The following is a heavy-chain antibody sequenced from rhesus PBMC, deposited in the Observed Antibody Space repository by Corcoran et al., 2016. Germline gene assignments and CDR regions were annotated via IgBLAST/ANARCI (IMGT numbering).Heavy chain of an antibody. J-gene: IGHJ4*01. V-gene: IGHV4-65*01. D-gene: IGHD6-13*01. CDR1: GGSVRSSNW. Sequence: QVQMQESGPGLVKPSATLSLTCAVSGGSVRSSNWWSWIRQPPGKGLEWLGYISGSVGSAYYNPALKSRGTVSTDTSKNQFSLNLNSVTAADTAVYYCARDRGNWSPFDYWGQGVLVTVSS. CDR2: ISGSVGSA. CDR3: ARDRGNWSPFDY.